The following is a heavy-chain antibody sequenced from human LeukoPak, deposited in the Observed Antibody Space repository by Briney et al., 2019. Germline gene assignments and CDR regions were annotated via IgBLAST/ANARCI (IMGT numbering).Heavy chain of an antibody. CDR3: ARLRSKYWFDP. CDR2: ITSSGNTM. CDR1: GFTFSSYS. D-gene: IGHD4-11*01. Sequence: GGSLRLPCAVSGFTFSSYSMSWVRQAPGKGLEWVSFITSSGNTMYYADSVKGRFTISRDNAKNSLYLQMNSLRADDTAVYYCARLRSKYWFDPWGQGTLVTVSP. J-gene: IGHJ5*02. V-gene: IGHV3-48*04.